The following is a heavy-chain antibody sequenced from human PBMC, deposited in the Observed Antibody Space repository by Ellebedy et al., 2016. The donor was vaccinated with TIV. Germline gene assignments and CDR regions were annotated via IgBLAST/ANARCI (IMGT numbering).Heavy chain of an antibody. Sequence: GESLKISCAASGFIVNNYGIHWVRQAPGKGLEWVADIWSGGSIEYYADSVKGRFTIPRDISKNTVYLQMNSLRAEDTAVYHCTRDADSSGYYWYFDLWGRGTLVTVSS. J-gene: IGHJ2*01. CDR2: IWSGGSIE. CDR3: TRDADSSGYYWYFDL. D-gene: IGHD3-22*01. CDR1: GFIVNNYG. V-gene: IGHV3-33*01.